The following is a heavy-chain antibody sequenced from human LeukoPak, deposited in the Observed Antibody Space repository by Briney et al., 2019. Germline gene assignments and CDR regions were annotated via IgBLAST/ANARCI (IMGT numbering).Heavy chain of an antibody. V-gene: IGHV1-24*01. Sequence: ASVKVSCKVSGYALTELSMHWVRQAPGKGFEWMGGIDPKDGETIYAQTFQGRVTMTDDTSTDTAYMELSGLTSEDTALYYYAGDVLVSGGSYYHGYWGQGTLVTVSS. CDR3: AGDVLVSGGSYYHGY. J-gene: IGHJ4*02. D-gene: IGHD3-3*02. CDR2: IDPKDGET. CDR1: GYALTELS.